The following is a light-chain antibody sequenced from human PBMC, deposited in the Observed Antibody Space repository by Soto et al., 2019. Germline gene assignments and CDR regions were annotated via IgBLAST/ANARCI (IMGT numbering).Light chain of an antibody. CDR1: GTISRY. J-gene: IGKJ4*01. V-gene: IGKV1-39*01. CDR3: QQSYSNPLT. Sequence: DIQMTQSPSSLSASVGERVIITCRASGTISRYLNWYQSKPGKAPRLLISAASSLQSGVPSRFSGSYSGTDFTLTISSLQPEDFATYFCQQSYSNPLTFGGGTKVDIK. CDR2: AAS.